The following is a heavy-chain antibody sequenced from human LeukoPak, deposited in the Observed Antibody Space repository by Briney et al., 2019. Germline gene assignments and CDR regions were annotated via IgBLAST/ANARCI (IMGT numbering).Heavy chain of an antibody. CDR3: ARPGAATVTRDAFDI. CDR1: GYSFTSYW. V-gene: IGHV5-51*01. CDR2: IYPGDSDT. Sequence: GESLKISGKGSGYSFTSYWIGWVRQMPGKGLEWMGIIYPGDSDTRYSPSFQGQAPISADKSIRTAYLQWSSLKASDTAMYYCARPGAATVTRDAFDIWGQGTMVTVSS. J-gene: IGHJ3*02. D-gene: IGHD4-17*01.